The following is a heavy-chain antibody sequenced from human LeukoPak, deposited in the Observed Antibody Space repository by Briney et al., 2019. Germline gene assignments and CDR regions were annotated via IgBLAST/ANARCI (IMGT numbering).Heavy chain of an antibody. J-gene: IGHJ6*03. D-gene: IGHD1-1*01. V-gene: IGHV3-13*01. CDR2: IGTASDT. CDR3: ARGPPRGKYYYMDV. CDR1: GFTFSSFD. Sequence: PGGSPRLSCAVSGFTFSSFDMHWVRQPTGQGLEWVSTIGTASDTYYPGSVEGRFTLSRDNARNSLYLQMNSLTAGDTAVYYCARGPPRGKYYYMDVWGKGITVTVSS.